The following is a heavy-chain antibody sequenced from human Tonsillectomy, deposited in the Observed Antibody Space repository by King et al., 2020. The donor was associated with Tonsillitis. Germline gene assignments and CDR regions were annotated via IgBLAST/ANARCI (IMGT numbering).Heavy chain of an antibody. CDR2: ISGRTAAI. Sequence: VQLVESGGGLVKPGGSLRLSCAASGFPFSNFAMSWVRQAPGKGLEGVSSISGRTAAIYYSDSVKCRFTISRDNARNSMYLEMRSLRAEDTAVYYCARGRLFGSGSCYLFDSWGQGALVTVSS. V-gene: IGHV3-21*01. D-gene: IGHD3-10*01. J-gene: IGHJ4*02. CDR3: ARGRLFGSGSCYLFDS. CDR1: GFPFSNFA.